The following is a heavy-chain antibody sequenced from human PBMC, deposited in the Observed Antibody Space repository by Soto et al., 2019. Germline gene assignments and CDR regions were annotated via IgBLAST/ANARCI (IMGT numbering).Heavy chain of an antibody. CDR2: IIPIFGTA. CDR3: ARVSAPIAAPSFDY. CDR1: GGTFSSYA. V-gene: IGHV1-69*13. Sequence: GASVKVSCKASGGTFSSYAISWVRQAPGQGLEWMGGIIPIFGTANYAQKFQGRVTITADESTSTAYMELSSLRSEDTAVYYCARVSAPIAAPSFDYWGQGTLVTVSS. D-gene: IGHD6-13*01. J-gene: IGHJ4*02.